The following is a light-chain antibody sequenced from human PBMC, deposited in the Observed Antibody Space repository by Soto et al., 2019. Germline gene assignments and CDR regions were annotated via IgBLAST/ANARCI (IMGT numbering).Light chain of an antibody. CDR3: HHYITSPLFT. CDR1: QSVDSSY. Sequence: EIVLTQSPGTLSLSPGERATLSCRASQSVDSSYLAWYQQKPGQAPRLLIYGASSRATGIPDRFSGSGSGTDFTLTISRLEPEDFAVYFCHHYITSPLFTFGPGTKVDI. V-gene: IGKV3-20*01. CDR2: GAS. J-gene: IGKJ3*01.